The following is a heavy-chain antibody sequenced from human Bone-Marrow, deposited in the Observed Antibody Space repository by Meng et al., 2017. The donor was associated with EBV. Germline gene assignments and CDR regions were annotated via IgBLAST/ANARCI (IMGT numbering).Heavy chain of an antibody. Sequence: QVELLQAGAEVTKPGASLKVSCRTSGYTFSSYDVNWVRQAPGQGPEWMGWINPNSGNTGFAQKIQGRVSMTWDTYTSTAYMELRNLRSEDTAVYYCARMGYWGQGTLVTVSS. V-gene: IGHV1-8*01. J-gene: IGHJ4*02. CDR1: GYTFSSYD. CDR2: INPNSGNT. CDR3: ARMGY.